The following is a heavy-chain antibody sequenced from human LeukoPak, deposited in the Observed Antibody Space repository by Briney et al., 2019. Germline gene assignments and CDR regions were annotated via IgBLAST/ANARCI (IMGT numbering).Heavy chain of an antibody. D-gene: IGHD3-3*01. V-gene: IGHV1-2*02. J-gene: IGHJ6*03. CDR1: GYTFTDYY. CDR3: ARERVSIFGVVHYYFMDV. Sequence: ASVKVSCKASGYTFTDYYLHWVRQAPGQGLEWMGWINPSSDVSNYAQKFRGRVTMTRDTSFSTAYMELSRLRSDDTAMYYCARERVSIFGVVHYYFMDVWGKGTTVTVS. CDR2: INPSSDVS.